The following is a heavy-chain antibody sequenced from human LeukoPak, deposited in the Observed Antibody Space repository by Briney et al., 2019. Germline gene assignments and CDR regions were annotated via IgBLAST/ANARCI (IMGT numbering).Heavy chain of an antibody. CDR2: ISGSDGST. CDR3: AKSEVSSGPPTDY. D-gene: IGHD6-19*01. Sequence: GGSLRLSCAASGFTFSSYAMSWVRQAPGKGLEWVSAISGSDGSTYYADSVKGRFTISRDNSKNTLSLQMNSLRVEDTAVYYCAKSEVSSGPPTDYWGQGTLVTVSS. V-gene: IGHV3-23*01. J-gene: IGHJ4*02. CDR1: GFTFSSYA.